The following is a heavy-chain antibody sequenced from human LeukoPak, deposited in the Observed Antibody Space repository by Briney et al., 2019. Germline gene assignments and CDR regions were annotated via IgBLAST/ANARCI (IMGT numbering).Heavy chain of an antibody. J-gene: IGHJ5*02. Sequence: GESLQISCQGSGCSFSNYWIGWVRRMPGKGLEWMGIIYPGDSDTRYSPSFQGQVTISADKSINTAYLQWNTLKASDTAMYYCARVDNWFDHWGQGTLVTVSS. CDR1: GCSFSNYW. CDR3: ARVDNWFDH. V-gene: IGHV5-51*01. CDR2: IYPGDSDT.